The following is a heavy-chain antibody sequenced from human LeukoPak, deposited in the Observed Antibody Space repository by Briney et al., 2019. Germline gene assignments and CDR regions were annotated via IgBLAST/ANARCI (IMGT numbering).Heavy chain of an antibody. CDR1: GGSISSSSYY. CDR3: AHSLAPSPFDY. CDR2: IYYSGST. Sequence: SETLSLTCTVSGGSISSSSYYWGWIRQPPGKGLEWIGSIYYSGSTYYNPSLKSRVTISVDTSKNQFSLRLSSVTAADTAVYYCAHSLAPSPFDYWGQGTLVTVSS. J-gene: IGHJ4*02. D-gene: IGHD2-15*01. V-gene: IGHV4-39*07.